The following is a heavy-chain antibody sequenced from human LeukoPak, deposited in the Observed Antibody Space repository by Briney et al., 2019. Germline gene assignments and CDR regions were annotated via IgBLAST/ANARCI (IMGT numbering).Heavy chain of an antibody. V-gene: IGHV3-23*01. D-gene: IGHD6-13*01. CDR2: ITGSGGT. CDR1: GFTFSSYA. J-gene: IGHJ1*01. Sequence: GGSLRLSCAASGFTFSSYATSWVRQAPGKGLEWVSAITGSGGTYDADSVKGRFTISRDNTKNMVYLQMNNLRGEDTAIYYCAKEGAAAGSGYFQLWGQGTLVTVSS. CDR3: AKEGAAAGSGYFQL.